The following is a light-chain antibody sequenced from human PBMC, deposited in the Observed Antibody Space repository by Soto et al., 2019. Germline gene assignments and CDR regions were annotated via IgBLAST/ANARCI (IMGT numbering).Light chain of an antibody. CDR2: DDG. CDR3: QVWDTSSDHYV. V-gene: IGLV3-21*02. J-gene: IGLJ1*01. CDR1: NIGSKS. Sequence: LTQPHSVSVATAQTGPRITCGGNNIGSKSVHWYQQEQGQAPGVVVNDDGDGPSGIPERFTVSNAGNTATLSISRVEVGYEADYYCQVWDTSSDHYVFGTGTKVTV.